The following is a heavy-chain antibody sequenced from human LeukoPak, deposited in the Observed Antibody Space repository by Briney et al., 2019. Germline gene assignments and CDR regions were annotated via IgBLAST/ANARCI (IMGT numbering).Heavy chain of an antibody. V-gene: IGHV3-23*01. CDR2: ISGSGSST. CDR1: GFTFSSYA. J-gene: IGHJ4*02. CDR3: AKSPGYYDRSGYYYVL. D-gene: IGHD3-22*01. Sequence: GGSLRLSCAASGFTFSSYAMSWVRQAPGKGLEWVSGISGSGSSTHDADSVKGRFTISRDNSKNTLYLQMNSLRAEDTAVYYCAKSPGYYDRSGYYYVLWGRGTLVTVS.